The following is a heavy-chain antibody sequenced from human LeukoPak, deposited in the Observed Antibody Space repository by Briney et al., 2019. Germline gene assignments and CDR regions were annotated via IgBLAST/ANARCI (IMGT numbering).Heavy chain of an antibody. J-gene: IGHJ4*02. Sequence: GGSLRLSCAASGFTLDDYGMSWVRQAPGKGLEWVSGINWNGGSTGYADSVKGRFTISRDNAKNSLYLQMNSLRAEDTALYYCARGAHCSSTSCYLDYWGQGTLVTVSS. D-gene: IGHD2-2*01. CDR2: INWNGGST. CDR3: ARGAHCSSTSCYLDY. V-gene: IGHV3-20*04. CDR1: GFTLDDYG.